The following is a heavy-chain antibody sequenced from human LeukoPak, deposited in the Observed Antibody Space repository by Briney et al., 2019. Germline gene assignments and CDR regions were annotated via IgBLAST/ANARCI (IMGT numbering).Heavy chain of an antibody. Sequence: GGSLRLSCAASGFTFSSYSMNWVRQAPGKGLEWVSSISSSSSYIYYADSLKGRFTISRDNAKNSLYLQMNSLRAEDTAVYYCALAGRRDAFDIWGQGTMVTVSS. CDR1: GFTFSSYS. J-gene: IGHJ3*02. CDR3: ALAGRRDAFDI. CDR2: ISSSSSYI. V-gene: IGHV3-21*01.